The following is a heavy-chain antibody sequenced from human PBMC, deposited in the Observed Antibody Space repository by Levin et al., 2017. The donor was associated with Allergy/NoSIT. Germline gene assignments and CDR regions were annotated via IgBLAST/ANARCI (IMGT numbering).Heavy chain of an antibody. D-gene: IGHD5-12*01. CDR3: ARVGYSGYDPNFDY. J-gene: IGHJ4*02. V-gene: IGHV4-59*01. CDR1: GGSISSYY. CDR2: IYYSGST. Sequence: PSETLSLTCTVSGGSISSYYWSWIRQPPGKGLEWIGYIYYSGSTNYNPSLKSRVTISVDTSKNQFSLKLSSVTAADTAVYYCARVGYSGYDPNFDYWGQGTLVTVSS.